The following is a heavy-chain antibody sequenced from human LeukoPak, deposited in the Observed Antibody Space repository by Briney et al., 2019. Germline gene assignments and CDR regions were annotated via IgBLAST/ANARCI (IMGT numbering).Heavy chain of an antibody. V-gene: IGHV3-9*03. CDR1: GFNFDDYA. J-gene: IGHJ4*02. CDR3: AKDSERDTTMVIDY. Sequence: PGGSLRLSCAASGFNFDDYAMHWVRQAPGKGLEWVSGIGWNSGSIGYAVSVKGRFTISRDNAKSSLYLQMNSLRAEDMAFYYCAKDSERDTTMVIDYWGQGTLVTVSS. D-gene: IGHD5-18*01. CDR2: IGWNSGSI.